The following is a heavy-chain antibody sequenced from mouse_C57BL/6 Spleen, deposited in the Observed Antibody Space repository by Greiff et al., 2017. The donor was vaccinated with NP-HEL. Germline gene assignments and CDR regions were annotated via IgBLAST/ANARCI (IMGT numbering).Heavy chain of an antibody. CDR2: ISDGGSYT. V-gene: IGHV5-4*01. CDR1: GFTFSSYA. D-gene: IGHD1-1*01. CDR3: ARDSLYYYGSSYNYFDY. J-gene: IGHJ2*01. Sequence: EVKVVESGGGLVKPGGSLKLSCAASGFTFSSYAMSWVRQTPEKRLEWVATISDGGSYTYYPDNVKGRFTISRDNAKNNLYLQMSHLKSEDTAMYYCARDSLYYYGSSYNYFDYWGQGTTLTVSS.